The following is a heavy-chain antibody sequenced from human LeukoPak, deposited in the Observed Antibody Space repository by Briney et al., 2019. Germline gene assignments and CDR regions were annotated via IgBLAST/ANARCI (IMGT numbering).Heavy chain of an antibody. Sequence: SETLSLTCTVSSGSISTSNYYWSWIRQPPGKGLEWIGSIYYSGSTYYNPSLKSRVTISVDTSKNQFSLKLSSVTAADTAVYYCARETGYGDYDFDYWGQGTLVTVSS. CDR2: IYYSGST. CDR1: SGSISTSNYY. V-gene: IGHV4-39*01. J-gene: IGHJ4*02. D-gene: IGHD4-17*01. CDR3: ARETGYGDYDFDY.